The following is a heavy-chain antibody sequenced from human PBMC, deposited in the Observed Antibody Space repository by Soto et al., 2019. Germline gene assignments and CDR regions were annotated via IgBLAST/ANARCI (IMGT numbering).Heavy chain of an antibody. D-gene: IGHD6-13*01. CDR1: GGSIRSYY. V-gene: IGHV4-59*01. J-gene: IGHJ4*02. CDR2: IYHSGRT. CDR3: AREVAAAGTNYFDY. Sequence: QVQLQESGPGLVKPSETLSLTCTVSGGSIRSYYWNWIRQPPGKGLEWIGYIYHSGRTKCNPSLKSRVTIPVDTPQTQFSLTVTSVSAADTAVYYCAREVAAAGTNYFDYWGQGTLVTVSS.